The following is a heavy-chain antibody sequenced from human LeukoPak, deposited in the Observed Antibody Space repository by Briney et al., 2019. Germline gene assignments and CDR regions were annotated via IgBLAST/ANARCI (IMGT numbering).Heavy chain of an antibody. CDR2: INAGNGNT. D-gene: IGHD1/OR15-1a*01. J-gene: IGHJ4*02. V-gene: IGHV1-3*01. CDR3: ARPANNLGNFDY. CDR1: GYTFTSYA. Sequence: ASVKVSCKASGYTFTSYAMHWVRQAPGQRLEWMGWINAGNGNTKYSQEFQGRVTITRDTSASTAYMELSRLRSDDTAVYYCARPANNLGNFDYWGQGTLVTVSS.